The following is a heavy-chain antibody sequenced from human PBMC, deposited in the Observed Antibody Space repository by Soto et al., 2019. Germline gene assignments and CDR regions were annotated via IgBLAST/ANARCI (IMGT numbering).Heavy chain of an antibody. J-gene: IGHJ6*02. Sequence: QVQLQESGPGLVKPSQTLSLTCTVSGGSISSGGYYWSWIRQHPGKGLEWIGYIYYRGSTYYNPSLKSRVTISVDTSKNQFSLKLSSVTAADTAVYYCARDLSKAVAGRSYYYYGMDVWGQGTTVTVSS. D-gene: IGHD6-19*01. V-gene: IGHV4-31*03. CDR2: IYYRGST. CDR1: GGSISSGGYY. CDR3: ARDLSKAVAGRSYYYYGMDV.